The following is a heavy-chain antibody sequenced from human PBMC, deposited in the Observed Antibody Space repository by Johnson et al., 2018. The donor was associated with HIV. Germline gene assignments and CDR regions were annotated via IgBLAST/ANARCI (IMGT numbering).Heavy chain of an antibody. CDR3: TTDVPGGPYYNAFDI. CDR1: GFTFDDYG. V-gene: IGHV3-20*04. D-gene: IGHD1-26*01. Sequence: VQLVESGGGVVQPGGSLRLSCAASGFTFDDYGMSWVRQAPGKGLEWVSGSNWNGGSTGYGDSVKGRFHISRDNAKNSLYLQMNSLRVEDTALYYCTTDVPGGPYYNAFDIWGQGTMVTVSS. J-gene: IGHJ3*02. CDR2: SNWNGGST.